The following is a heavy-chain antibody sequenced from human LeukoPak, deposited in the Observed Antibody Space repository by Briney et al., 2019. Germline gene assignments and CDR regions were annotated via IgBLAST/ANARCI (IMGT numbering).Heavy chain of an antibody. CDR1: GGSFSGYY. J-gene: IGHJ5*02. V-gene: IGHV4-34*01. CDR3: ARFVTIFGARHWFDP. D-gene: IGHD3-3*01. CDR2: INHSGST. Sequence: SETLSLTCAVYGGSFSGYYWSWIRQPPGKGLEWIGEINHSGSTNYNPSLKSRVTISVDTSKNQFSLKLSSVTAADTAVYYCARFVTIFGARHWFDPWGQGTLVTVSS.